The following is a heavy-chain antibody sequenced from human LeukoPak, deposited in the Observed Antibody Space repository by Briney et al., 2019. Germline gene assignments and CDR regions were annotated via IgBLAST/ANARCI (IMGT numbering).Heavy chain of an antibody. V-gene: IGHV3-23*01. Sequence: GGSLRLSCAASGFTFSGYTMSWVRQAPGKGLEWVSAISGSGGSTSSADSVKGRFTISRDNSKNTLFLQMNSLRAEDTAVYYCARLRSGAFDIWGQGTMVSVSS. CDR1: GFTFSGYT. CDR3: ARLRSGAFDI. CDR2: ISGSGGST. J-gene: IGHJ3*02.